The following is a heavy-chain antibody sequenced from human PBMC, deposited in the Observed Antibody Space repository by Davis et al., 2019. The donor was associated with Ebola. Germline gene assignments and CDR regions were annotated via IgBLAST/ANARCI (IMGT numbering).Heavy chain of an antibody. CDR2: IKQDGSEE. CDR1: GFSFGSYW. Sequence: GESLKISCAVSGFSFGSYWMNWVRQAPGKGLEWVAIIKQDGSEEIYADSVKGRFTISRDNAKNSAYLQMNSLRAEDTAMYYCAGGWGWLIEYWGQGTLVTVSS. J-gene: IGHJ4*02. CDR3: AGGWGWLIEY. V-gene: IGHV3-7*04. D-gene: IGHD3-16*01.